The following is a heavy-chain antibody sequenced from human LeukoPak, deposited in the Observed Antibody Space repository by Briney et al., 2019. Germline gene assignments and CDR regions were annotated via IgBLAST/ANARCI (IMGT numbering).Heavy chain of an antibody. J-gene: IGHJ4*02. CDR3: AKGFWAYSSSWYSLFDY. CDR2: ISGSGGNT. D-gene: IGHD6-13*01. Sequence: GGSLRLSCAASGFTFSSYAMSWVRQAPGKGLEWVSSISGSGGNTYYADSVKGRFTISRDNSKNTLYLQMNSLRAEDTAVYYCAKGFWAYSSSWYSLFDYGSQGTLVTVP. V-gene: IGHV3-23*01. CDR1: GFTFSSYA.